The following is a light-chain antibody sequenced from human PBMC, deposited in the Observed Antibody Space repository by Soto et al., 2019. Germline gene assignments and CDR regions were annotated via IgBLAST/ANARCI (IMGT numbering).Light chain of an antibody. V-gene: IGKV3-20*01. CDR2: AAS. Sequence: EIVLTQSPGTLPLSPGERATLSCRASQSVASNYLAWYQQKPGQAPRLLIYAASGRATGIPDRFSGSGSGPDFTLTISRLEPEDFAVYYCQQYGSAPWTFGQGTKVEIK. CDR3: QQYGSAPWT. J-gene: IGKJ1*01. CDR1: QSVASNY.